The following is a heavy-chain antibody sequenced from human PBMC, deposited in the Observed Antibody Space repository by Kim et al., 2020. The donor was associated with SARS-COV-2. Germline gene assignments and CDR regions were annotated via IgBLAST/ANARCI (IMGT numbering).Heavy chain of an antibody. J-gene: IGHJ4*02. D-gene: IGHD1-1*01. V-gene: IGHV4-34*01. CDR2: INHSGST. CDR3: ARGQGAGTADY. CDR1: GGSFSGYY. Sequence: SETLSLTCAVYGGSFSGYYWSWIRQPPGKGLEWMGGINHSGSTNYNPSLKSRVTISVDTSKNQFSLKLSSVTAADTAVYYCARGQGAGTADYWGQGTLSTVSS.